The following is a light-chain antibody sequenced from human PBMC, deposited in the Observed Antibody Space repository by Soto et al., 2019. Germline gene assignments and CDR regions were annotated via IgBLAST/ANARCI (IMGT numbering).Light chain of an antibody. J-gene: IGKJ4*01. Sequence: EIVMTQSPATLSVSPGERATLSCRASHSVSSRLAWYQQKPGQAPRLLIYGASTRATGPPARFSGSGSGTEVTLTISSLQSEDFAVYYCQHYTNWPLTFGGGTKVEIK. CDR2: GAS. CDR1: HSVSSR. CDR3: QHYTNWPLT. V-gene: IGKV3-15*01.